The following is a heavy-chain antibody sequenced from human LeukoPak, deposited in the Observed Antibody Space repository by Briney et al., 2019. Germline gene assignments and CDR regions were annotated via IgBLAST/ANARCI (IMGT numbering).Heavy chain of an antibody. CDR3: AKAPVRSSWSDY. D-gene: IGHD6-13*01. CDR1: GFTFSSYG. J-gene: IGHJ4*02. CDR2: ISGSGGST. V-gene: IGHV3-23*01. Sequence: GGTLRLSCAASGFTFSSYGMSWVRQAPGKGLEWVPAISGSGGSTYYADSVKGRFTISRDNSKNTLYLQMNSLRAEDTAVYYCAKAPVRSSWSDYWGQGTLVTVSS.